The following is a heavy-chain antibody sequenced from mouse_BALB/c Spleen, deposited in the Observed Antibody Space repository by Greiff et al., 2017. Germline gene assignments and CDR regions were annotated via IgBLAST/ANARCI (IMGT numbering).Heavy chain of an antibody. CDR3: ARGGFAD. Sequence: VQLQQSGAELARPGASVKLSCKASGYTFTSYWMQWVKQRPGQGLEWIGAIYPGDGDTRYTQKFKGKATLTADKSSSTAYMQLSSLASEDSAVYYCARGGFADWGQGTLVTVSA. CDR1: GYTFTSYW. J-gene: IGHJ3*01. CDR2: IYPGDGDT. V-gene: IGHV1-87*01.